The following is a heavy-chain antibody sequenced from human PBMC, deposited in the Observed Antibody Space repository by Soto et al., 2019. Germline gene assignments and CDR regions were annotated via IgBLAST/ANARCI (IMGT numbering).Heavy chain of an antibody. D-gene: IGHD2-2*01. CDR3: AREGTCSSTSCPTYFSFGMDV. CDR1: GYTFASYG. Sequence: ASVKVSCKASGYTFASYGISWVRQAPGQGLEWMGWISAYNGNTNYAQKLQGRVTMTTDTFTRTAYMEVRSLRSDDTAVYYCAREGTCSSTSCPTYFSFGMDVWGQGTTVTVS. V-gene: IGHV1-18*01. CDR2: ISAYNGNT. J-gene: IGHJ6*02.